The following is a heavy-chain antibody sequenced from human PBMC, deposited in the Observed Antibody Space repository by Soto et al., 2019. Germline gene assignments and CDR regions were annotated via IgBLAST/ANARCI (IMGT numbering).Heavy chain of an antibody. CDR2: ISANSVDT. Sequence: ASVKVSCKASGYTFANYGISWVRQAPGQGLEWMGWISANSVDTNYAQKVQGRVTMTTDTSTRTAYMELRSLRSHDTAVYYGARGFRSIVVVPAAPYGMDVWGQGTTVTVSS. J-gene: IGHJ6*02. D-gene: IGHD2-2*01. CDR1: GYTFANYG. V-gene: IGHV1-18*04. CDR3: ARGFRSIVVVPAAPYGMDV.